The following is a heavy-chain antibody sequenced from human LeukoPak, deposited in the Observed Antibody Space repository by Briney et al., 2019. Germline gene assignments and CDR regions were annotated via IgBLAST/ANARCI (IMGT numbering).Heavy chain of an antibody. D-gene: IGHD1-26*01. CDR2: ISSSSSTI. J-gene: IGHJ3*02. CDR1: GFTFSSYS. V-gene: IGHV3-48*01. Sequence: GGSLRLSCAASGFTFSSYSMNWVRQAPGKGLEWVSYISSSSSTIYYADSVKGRFTISRDNAKNSLYLQMNSLRAEDTAVYYCARDEWELLGDAFDIWGQGTMVNVSS. CDR3: ARDEWELLGDAFDI.